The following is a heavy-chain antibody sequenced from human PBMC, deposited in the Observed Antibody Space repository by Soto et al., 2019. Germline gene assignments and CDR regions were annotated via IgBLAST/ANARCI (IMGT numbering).Heavy chain of an antibody. J-gene: IGHJ4*02. V-gene: IGHV1-8*01. CDR2: MNPNSGNT. CDR1: GYTFTSYD. D-gene: IGHD6-13*01. CDR3: ARVPLWAAAGDETDY. Sequence: ASVKVSCKASGYTFTSYDINWVRQATGQGLEWMGLMNPNSGNTGYAQKFQGRVTMTRNTSISTAYMKLSSLRSEDTAVYYCARVPLWAAAGDETDYWGQGTLVTVSS.